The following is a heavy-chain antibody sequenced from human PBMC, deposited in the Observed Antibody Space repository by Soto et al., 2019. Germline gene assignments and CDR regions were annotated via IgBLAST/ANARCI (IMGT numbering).Heavy chain of an antibody. CDR3: AKCPLSSTSWYYFDY. J-gene: IGHJ4*02. D-gene: IGHD6-13*01. Sequence: EVQLLESGGGLVQPGGSLRLSCAASGFTFSTYAMTWVRQAPGKGLEWVSTISGSGDKTYYADSVKGRFTISRDNSKNTLYLHMNSLRAEDTAVYYCAKCPLSSTSWYYFDYWGQGTLVTVSS. V-gene: IGHV3-23*01. CDR2: ISGSGDKT. CDR1: GFTFSTYA.